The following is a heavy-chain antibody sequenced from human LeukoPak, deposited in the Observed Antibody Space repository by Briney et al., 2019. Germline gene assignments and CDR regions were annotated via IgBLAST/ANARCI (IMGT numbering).Heavy chain of an antibody. CDR2: ISGSGGSA. CDR3: ARTRGYSDAFDI. Sequence: GGSLRLSCAASGFTFSSYAMNWVRQAPGKGLEWVSLISGSGGSAYYADSVKGRFTISRDNAKNSLYLQMNSLRAEDTAVYYCARTRGYSDAFDIWGQGTMVTVSS. D-gene: IGHD5-18*01. CDR1: GFTFSSYA. V-gene: IGHV3-21*04. J-gene: IGHJ3*02.